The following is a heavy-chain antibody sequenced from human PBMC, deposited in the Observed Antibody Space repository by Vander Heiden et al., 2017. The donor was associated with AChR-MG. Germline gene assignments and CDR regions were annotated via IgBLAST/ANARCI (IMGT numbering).Heavy chain of an antibody. CDR2: IIPIFGTA. Sequence: QVQLVQSGAEVKKPGSSVKVSCKASGGTFRSYAISWVRPAPGQGLEWMGGIIPIFGTANYAQKFQGRVTITADESTSTAYMELSSLRSEDTAVYYCARGELGYQLLVARPVDYYYYGMDVWGQGTTVTVSS. CDR3: ARGELGYQLLVARPVDYYYYGMDV. J-gene: IGHJ6*02. CDR1: GGTFRSYA. V-gene: IGHV1-69*01. D-gene: IGHD2-2*01.